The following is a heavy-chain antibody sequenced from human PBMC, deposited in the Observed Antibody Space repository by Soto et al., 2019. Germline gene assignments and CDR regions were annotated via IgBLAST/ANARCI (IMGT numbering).Heavy chain of an antibody. CDR1: GFTFSSYS. CDR3: ARDIMITFGGYPTLFDY. D-gene: IGHD3-16*01. Sequence: EVQLVESGGGLVQPGGSLRLSCAASGFTFSSYSMNWVRQAPGKGLEWVSYISSSSSTIYYADSVKGRFTISRDNAKNSLYLQMNSLRDEDTAEYYCARDIMITFGGYPTLFDYWGQGTLVTVSS. V-gene: IGHV3-48*02. CDR2: ISSSSSTI. J-gene: IGHJ4*02.